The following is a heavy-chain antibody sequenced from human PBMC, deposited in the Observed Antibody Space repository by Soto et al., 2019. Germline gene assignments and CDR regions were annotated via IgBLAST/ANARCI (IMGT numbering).Heavy chain of an antibody. V-gene: IGHV1-69*12. CDR2: IIPMFGTT. D-gene: IGHD3-22*01. CDR3: TRDLYYFDSSAYYGHNWFDP. Sequence: QVQLVQSGAEVKKPGSSVKVSCKASGGTFSTYTMSWVRQAPGQGLEWMGGIIPMFGTTTYAENFQGRVTITADESTSTAYMELTSLRSEDMAVYYCTRDLYYFDSSAYYGHNWFDPWGQGTRVTVSS. J-gene: IGHJ5*02. CDR1: GGTFSTYT.